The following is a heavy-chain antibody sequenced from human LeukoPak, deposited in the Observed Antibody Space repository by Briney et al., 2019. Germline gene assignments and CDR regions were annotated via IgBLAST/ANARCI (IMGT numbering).Heavy chain of an antibody. V-gene: IGHV3-53*01. Sequence: GGSLRLSCAASGFTVSSNYMNWVRQAPGKGLEWVSVIYSGGSTYYADSVKGRFTISRDNSKNTLYLQMNSLRAEDTAVYYCAKDNRRHYTSGPNPDSLHWGQGALVTVSS. J-gene: IGHJ4*02. CDR1: GFTVSSNY. CDR3: AKDNRRHYTSGPNPDSLH. CDR2: IYSGGST. D-gene: IGHD6-19*01.